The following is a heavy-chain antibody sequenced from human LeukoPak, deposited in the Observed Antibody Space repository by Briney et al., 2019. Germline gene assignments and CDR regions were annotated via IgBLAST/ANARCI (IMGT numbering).Heavy chain of an antibody. CDR1: GGTFSSYA. J-gene: IGHJ5*02. D-gene: IGHD3-22*01. CDR3: ARGHSLTFSGYYH. V-gene: IGHV1-69*05. CDR2: IIPIFGTA. Sequence: APVKVSCKASGGTFSSYAISWVRQAPGQGLEWMGGIIPIFGTANYAQKFQGRVTITTDESTSTAYMELSSLRSEDTAVYYCARGHSLTFSGYYHWGQGTLVTVSS.